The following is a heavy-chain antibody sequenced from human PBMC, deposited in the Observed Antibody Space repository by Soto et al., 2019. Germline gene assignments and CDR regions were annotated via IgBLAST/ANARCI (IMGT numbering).Heavy chain of an antibody. J-gene: IGHJ4*02. D-gene: IGHD6-13*01. CDR3: ARDLAAAVY. Sequence: ASVKVSCKASGYIFTNYYIHWVRQAPGQGLEWMAIINPLPTSGSTNYAQKFQGRVTVTRDTSTSTVYLELSSLRSDDTAVYYCARDLAAAVYWGQGTLVTVSS. CDR2: INPLPTSGST. V-gene: IGHV1-46*01. CDR1: GYIFTNYY.